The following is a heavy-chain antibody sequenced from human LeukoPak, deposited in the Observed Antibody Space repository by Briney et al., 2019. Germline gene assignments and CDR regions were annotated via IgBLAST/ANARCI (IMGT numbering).Heavy chain of an antibody. CDR1: GYTFTDYA. D-gene: IGHD6-13*01. J-gene: IGHJ4*02. V-gene: IGHV1-3*03. CDR3: ARHRRIPAAGIRGYDY. Sequence: ASVKVSCKASGYTFTDYALHWVRQAPGQSLEWMGWITTGRGETRYSQEFQRRITFTRDTSASTVYMDLSDLRSEDTAVYYCARHRRIPAAGIRGYDYWGQGILVTVSS. CDR2: ITTGRGET.